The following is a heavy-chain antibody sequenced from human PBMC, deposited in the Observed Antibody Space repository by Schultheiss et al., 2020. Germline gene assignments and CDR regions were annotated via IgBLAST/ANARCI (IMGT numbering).Heavy chain of an antibody. CDR2: IYYSGST. CDR1: GGSISSYY. Sequence: SETLSLTCTVSGGSISSYYWSWIRQPPGKGLEWIGYIYYSGSTNYNPSLKSRVTISVDTSKNQFSLKLSSVTAADTAVYYCARHDSSGYYYVHAFDIWGQGKMVTVSS. CDR3: ARHDSSGYYYVHAFDI. V-gene: IGHV4-59*01. J-gene: IGHJ3*02. D-gene: IGHD3-22*01.